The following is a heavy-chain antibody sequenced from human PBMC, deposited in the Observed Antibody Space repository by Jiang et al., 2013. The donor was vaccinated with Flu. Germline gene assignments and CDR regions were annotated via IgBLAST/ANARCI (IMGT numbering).Heavy chain of an antibody. J-gene: IGHJ6*02. CDR2: ISTYNRNT. CDR3: ARDRINSGWRYYYYGMDV. CDR1: GYTFTSYG. V-gene: IGHV1-18*01. D-gene: IGHD6-19*01. Sequence: AEVKKPGASVKVSCKASGYTFTSYGISWVRQAPGQGLEWLGWISTYNRNTKYAQKLQGRVTMTTDTSTAYMELRSLRSDDTAVYYCARDRINSGWRYYYYGMDVWGQGTTVTVSS.